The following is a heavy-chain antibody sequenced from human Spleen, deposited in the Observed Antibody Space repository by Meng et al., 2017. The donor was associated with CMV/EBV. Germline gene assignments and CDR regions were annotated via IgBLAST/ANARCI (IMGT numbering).Heavy chain of an antibody. J-gene: IGHJ5*02. CDR2: IIPIFGTA. Sequence: GGNFSSYAISWVRQATGQGLEWMGGIIPIFGTANYAQKFQGRVTITTDESTSTAYMELSSLRSEDTAVYYCARELSEREHANWFDPWGQGTLVTVSS. CDR3: ARELSEREHANWFDP. D-gene: IGHD1-26*01. CDR1: GGNFSSYA. V-gene: IGHV1-69*05.